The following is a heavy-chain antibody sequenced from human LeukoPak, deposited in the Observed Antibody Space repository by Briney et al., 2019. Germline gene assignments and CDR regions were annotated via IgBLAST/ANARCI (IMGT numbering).Heavy chain of an antibody. CDR1: GFTFSSYG. D-gene: IGHD3-10*01. Sequence: GRSLRLSCAASGFTFSSYGIHWVRQAPGKGLEWVAVIWYDGSNKFYADSVKGRFTISRDNSKNSLYLQMNSLRAEDTAVYYCAKESDGSGRSFDYWGQGTLVTVSS. CDR3: AKESDGSGRSFDY. CDR2: IWYDGSNK. J-gene: IGHJ4*02. V-gene: IGHV3-33*06.